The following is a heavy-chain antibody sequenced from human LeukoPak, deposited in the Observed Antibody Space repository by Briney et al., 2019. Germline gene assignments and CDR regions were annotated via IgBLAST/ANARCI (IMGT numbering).Heavy chain of an antibody. J-gene: IGHJ4*02. Sequence: SETLSLTCTVSGGSISSSSYYWGWIRQPPGKGLEWIGSIYYSGSTYYNPSLKSRVTISVDTSKNQFSLKLSSVTAADTAVYYCARDKGNYDILTGYSLFDYWGQGTLVTVSS. CDR3: ARDKGNYDILTGYSLFDY. CDR2: IYYSGST. V-gene: IGHV4-39*07. CDR1: GGSISSSSYY. D-gene: IGHD3-9*01.